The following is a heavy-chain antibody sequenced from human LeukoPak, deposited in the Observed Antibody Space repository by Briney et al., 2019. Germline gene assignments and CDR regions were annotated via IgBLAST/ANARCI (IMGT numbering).Heavy chain of an antibody. Sequence: SETLSLTCTVSGGSISSYYWSWIRQPPGKGLEWIGYIYYSGSTNYNPSLKSRATISVDTSKNQFSLKLSSVTAADTAVYYRARSPKIVVVPAAKGGGWFDPWGQGTLVTVSS. V-gene: IGHV4-59*01. CDR2: IYYSGST. J-gene: IGHJ5*02. CDR3: ARSPKIVVVPAAKGGGWFDP. D-gene: IGHD2-2*01. CDR1: GGSISSYY.